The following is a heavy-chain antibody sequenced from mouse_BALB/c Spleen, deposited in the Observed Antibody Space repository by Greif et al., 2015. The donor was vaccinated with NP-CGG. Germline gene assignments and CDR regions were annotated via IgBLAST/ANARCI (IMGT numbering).Heavy chain of an antibody. D-gene: IGHD2-10*01. Sequence: QVQLKESGAELAKPGASVKMSCKASGYTFTSYWMHWVKQRPGQGLEWIGYINPSTGYTEYNQKFKDKATLTADKSSSTAYMQLSSLTSEDSAVYYCARYSFYGNWFAYWGQGTLVTVSA. CDR1: GYTFTSYW. J-gene: IGHJ3*01. V-gene: IGHV1-7*01. CDR3: ARYSFYGNWFAY. CDR2: INPSTGYT.